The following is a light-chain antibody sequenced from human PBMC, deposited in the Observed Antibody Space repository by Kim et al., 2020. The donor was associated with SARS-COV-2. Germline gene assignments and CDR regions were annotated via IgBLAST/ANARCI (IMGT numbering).Light chain of an antibody. V-gene: IGKV1-39*01. J-gene: IGKJ5*01. CDR1: QSIRNY. CDR2: TAS. CDR3: QQSYTTPWT. Sequence: DVQMTQSPSSLSASVGDRVTITCRASQSIRNYLNWYQQKPGKAPKLLIYTASNLQSGGPSRFSGSGSGTDFTLTISSLHPEDFATYFCQQSYTTPWTFGQGTRLVIK.